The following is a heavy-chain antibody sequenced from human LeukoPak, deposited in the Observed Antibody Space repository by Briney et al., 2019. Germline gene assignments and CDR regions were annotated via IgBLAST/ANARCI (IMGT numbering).Heavy chain of an antibody. Sequence: GGSLRLFCAASGFTFSSYAMHWVRQAPGKGLEWVAVISYDGSNKYYADSVKGRFTISRDNSKNTLYLQMNSLRAEDTAVYYCARGGYYFDYWGQGTLVTVSS. CDR1: GFTFSSYA. CDR2: ISYDGSNK. D-gene: IGHD3-16*01. J-gene: IGHJ4*02. V-gene: IGHV3-30*04. CDR3: ARGGYYFDY.